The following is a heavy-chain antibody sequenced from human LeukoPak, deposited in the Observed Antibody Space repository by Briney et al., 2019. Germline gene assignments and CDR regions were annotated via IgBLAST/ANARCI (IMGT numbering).Heavy chain of an antibody. D-gene: IGHD5-18*01. J-gene: IGHJ4*02. Sequence: PGGPLRLSCVVSGFTFSNYAVNWVRQAPGKGLEWVSAISGNGGGIYYADSVKGRFTISRDNSKNTLYLQMNSLRAEDTAVYYCAKDEYSYGPALFDYWGQGTLVTVSS. CDR1: GFTFSNYA. CDR2: ISGNGGGI. CDR3: AKDEYSYGPALFDY. V-gene: IGHV3-23*01.